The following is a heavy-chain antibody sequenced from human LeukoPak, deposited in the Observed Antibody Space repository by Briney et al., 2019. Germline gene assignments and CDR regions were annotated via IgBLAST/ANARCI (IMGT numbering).Heavy chain of an antibody. Sequence: PGGSLRLSCAASGFTFSSYWMSWVRQAPGKGLEWVANIKEDGADKYYVDSVKGRFTISRDNAKSLLYLQMNSLRADDTAVYYCARSLSGYAYYFDSWGQGTLVTVSS. CDR2: IKEDGADK. J-gene: IGHJ4*02. CDR1: GFTFSSYW. V-gene: IGHV3-7*01. CDR3: ARSLSGYAYYFDS. D-gene: IGHD3-22*01.